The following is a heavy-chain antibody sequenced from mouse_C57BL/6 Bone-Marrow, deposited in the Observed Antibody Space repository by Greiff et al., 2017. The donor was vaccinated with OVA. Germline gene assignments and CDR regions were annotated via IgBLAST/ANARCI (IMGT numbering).Heavy chain of an antibody. CDR2: INYDGSST. J-gene: IGHJ2*01. CDR1: GFTFSDYY. V-gene: IGHV5-16*01. D-gene: IGHD1-1*02. Sequence: EVKLVESEGGLVQPGSSMKLSCTASGFTFSDYYMAWVRQVPEKGLEWVANINYDGSSTYYLDSLKSRFIISRDNAKNILYLQMSSLKSEDTATYYCARDLWLDYWGQGTTLTVSS. CDR3: ARDLWLDY.